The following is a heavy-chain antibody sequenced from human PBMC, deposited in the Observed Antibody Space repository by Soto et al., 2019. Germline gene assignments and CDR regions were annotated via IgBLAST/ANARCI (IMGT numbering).Heavy chain of an antibody. V-gene: IGHV4-34*01. J-gene: IGHJ4*02. Sequence: SETLSLTCAVYGGSFSGYYWTWIRQPPGTGLEWIGEIDHSGSTNYNPSLKSRVTISVDTSKNQFSLKLTSVTAADTAVYYCARDKITGLFDYWGQGTLVTVS. CDR3: ARDKITGLFDY. CDR2: IDHSGST. CDR1: GGSFSGYY. D-gene: IGHD2-8*02.